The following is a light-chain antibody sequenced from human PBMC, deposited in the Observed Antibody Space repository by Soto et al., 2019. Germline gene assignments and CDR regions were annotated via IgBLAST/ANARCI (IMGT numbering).Light chain of an antibody. V-gene: IGKV1-39*01. CDR2: AAS. CDR3: QQANSFPVT. J-gene: IGKJ4*01. Sequence: DIQMTQSPSSLSASVGDRVTITCRASQNISSYLNWYQHKPGKAPKLLIYAASSLQSGVPSRFSGSGSGTDFTLTISSLQPEDFATYYCQQANSFPVTFGGGTKVDIK. CDR1: QNISSY.